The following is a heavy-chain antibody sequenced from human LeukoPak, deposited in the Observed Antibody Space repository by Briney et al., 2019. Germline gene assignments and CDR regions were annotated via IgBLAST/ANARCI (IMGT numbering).Heavy chain of an antibody. D-gene: IGHD3-3*01. V-gene: IGHV1-46*01. CDR3: AREGAYDFWSGHDYYYYYMDV. CDR1: GYTFTSYY. CDR2: INPSGGST. J-gene: IGHJ6*03. Sequence: ASVKVSCKASGYTFTSYYMHWVRQAPGQGLEWMGIINPSGGSTSYAQKFQGRVTMTRDMSTSTVYMELSSLRSEDTAVYYCAREGAYDFWSGHDYYYYYMDVWGKGTTVTVSS.